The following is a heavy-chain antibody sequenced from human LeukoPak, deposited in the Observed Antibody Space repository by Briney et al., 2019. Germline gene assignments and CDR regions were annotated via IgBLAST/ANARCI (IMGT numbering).Heavy chain of an antibody. J-gene: IGHJ3*01. CDR2: INGDGSWT. CDR1: GNYW. Sequence: GGSLRLSCAASGNYWMHWVRQAPGKGLVWVSHINGDGSWTSYADSVKGRFTISRDNHMNTLYLQLNSLRVEDTAVYYCAKKTCGGRCAGVFDFWGQGTMVTVSS. CDR3: AKKTCGGRCAGVFDF. V-gene: IGHV3-74*01. D-gene: IGHD2-21*01.